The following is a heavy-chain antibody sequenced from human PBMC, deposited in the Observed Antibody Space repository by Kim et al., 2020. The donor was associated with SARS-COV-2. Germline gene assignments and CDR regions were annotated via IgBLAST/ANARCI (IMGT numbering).Heavy chain of an antibody. Sequence: ASGFTFSDYAMYWVRQAPGQRLEWMGWINAGSGNTRYSQKFQGRVTITWDTSASTAYMDLTSLRFEDTAVYYCARERFGGSFDYWGQGTLAT. CDR3: ARERFGGSFDY. CDR1: GFTFSDYA. V-gene: IGHV1-3*01. J-gene: IGHJ4*02. D-gene: IGHD3-10*01. CDR2: INAGSGNT.